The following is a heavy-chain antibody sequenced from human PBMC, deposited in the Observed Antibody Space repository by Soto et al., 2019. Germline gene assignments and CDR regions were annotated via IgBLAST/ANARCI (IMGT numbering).Heavy chain of an antibody. CDR3: ARTSEAGKYYYGRDV. Sequence: PGESLKISCKGSGYSFTSYWIAWVRQVPGKGLELMGVIYPGDSDIRYSPSFQGQVTISADKSISTAYLQWSSLKASDSAMYYCARTSEAGKYYYGRDVWGKGTRVTVSS. V-gene: IGHV5-51*01. CDR1: GYSFTSYW. J-gene: IGHJ6*04. D-gene: IGHD6-19*01. CDR2: IYPGDSDI.